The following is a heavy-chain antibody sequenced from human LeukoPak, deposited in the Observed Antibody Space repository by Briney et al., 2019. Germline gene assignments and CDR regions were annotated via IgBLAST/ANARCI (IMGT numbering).Heavy chain of an antibody. CDR3: ARGTLYRGWSYYLDF. D-gene: IGHD6-19*01. CDR2: IYYSGST. J-gene: IGHJ4*02. V-gene: IGHV4-59*12. Sequence: SETLSLTCTVSGGSISSYYWSWIRQPPGKGLEWIGCIYYSGSTNYNPSLKSRVTISVDMSKNHFSLRLRSVTAADTAMYYCARGTLYRGWSYYLDFWGQGSQVTVSS. CDR1: GGSISSYY.